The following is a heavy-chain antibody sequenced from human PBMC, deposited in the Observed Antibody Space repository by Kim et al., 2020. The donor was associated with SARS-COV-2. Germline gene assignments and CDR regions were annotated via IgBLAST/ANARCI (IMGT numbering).Heavy chain of an antibody. Sequence: ASVKVSCKASGYTFTSYDINWVRQATGQGLEWMGWMNPNSGNTGYAQKFQGRVTMTRNTSISTAYMELSSLRSEDTAVYYCAREKGTYYYGSGSYGDWGQGTLVTVSS. CDR3: AREKGTYYYGSGSYGD. CDR1: GYTFTSYD. J-gene: IGHJ4*02. D-gene: IGHD3-10*01. V-gene: IGHV1-8*01. CDR2: MNPNSGNT.